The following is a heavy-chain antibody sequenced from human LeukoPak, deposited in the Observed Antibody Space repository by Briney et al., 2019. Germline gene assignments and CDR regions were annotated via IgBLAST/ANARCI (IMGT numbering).Heavy chain of an antibody. CDR2: IYPGDSDT. J-gene: IGHJ4*02. CDR3: ARASRDGYNQNFDH. V-gene: IGHV5-51*01. Sequence: GESLKISFQGSGYRFTSYWIGWVRPMPGKGLEWMGIIYPGDSDTRYSPSFQGQVTISADKSISTAYLQWSSLKASDTAMYYCARASRDGYNQNFDHWGQGTLVTVSS. D-gene: IGHD5-24*01. CDR1: GYRFTSYW.